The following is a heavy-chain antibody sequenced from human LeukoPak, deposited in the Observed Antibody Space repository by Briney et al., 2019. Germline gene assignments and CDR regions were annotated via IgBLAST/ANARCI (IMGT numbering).Heavy chain of an antibody. CDR3: ARSSCWYG. J-gene: IGHJ4*02. CDR1: GFTFCSFD. V-gene: IGHV3-48*03. D-gene: IGHD6-19*01. CDR2: ISSSGSTI. Sequence: GGSLDPPLAAPGFTFCSFDRNWVRKAPGQGLEWISYISSSGSTIYYADSVKGRFTISRDNAKNSLYLQMNSLRAEDTVVYCCARSSCWYGWGQETLVTVSS.